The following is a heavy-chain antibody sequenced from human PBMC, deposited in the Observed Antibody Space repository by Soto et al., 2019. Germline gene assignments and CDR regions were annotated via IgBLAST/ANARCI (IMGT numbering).Heavy chain of an antibody. V-gene: IGHV4-34*01. CDR2: INHSGST. D-gene: IGHD4-17*01. J-gene: IGHJ4*02. CDR3: ARGLIGDYGDYVTIDY. Sequence: SETLSLTCAVYGGSFSCYYLSWIRQPPGKGLEWIGEINHSGSTNYNPSLKSRVTISVDTSKNQFSLKLSSVTAADTAVYYCARGLIGDYGDYVTIDYWGQGTLVTVSS. CDR1: GGSFSCYY.